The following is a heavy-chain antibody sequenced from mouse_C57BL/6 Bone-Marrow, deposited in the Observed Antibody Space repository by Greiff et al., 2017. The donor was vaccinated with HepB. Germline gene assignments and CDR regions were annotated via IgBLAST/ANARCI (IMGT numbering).Heavy chain of an antibody. D-gene: IGHD1-1*01. V-gene: IGHV1-78*01. CDR3: ARGEEDYYGSSSSWFAY. CDR1: GYTFTDHT. CDR2: IYPRDGST. Sequence: VHLVESDAELVKPGASVKISCKASGYTFTDHTIHWMKQRPEQGLEWIGYIYPRDGSTKYNEKFKGKATLTADKSSSTAYMQLNSLTSEDSAVYFCARGEEDYYGSSSSWFAYWGQGTLVTVSA. J-gene: IGHJ3*01.